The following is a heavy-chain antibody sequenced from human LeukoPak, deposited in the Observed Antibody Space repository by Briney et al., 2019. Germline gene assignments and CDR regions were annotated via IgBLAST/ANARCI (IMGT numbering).Heavy chain of an antibody. Sequence: SETLSLTCTVSGGSISNGGDYWSWIRQHPGKGLEWIGYIYYSGSTYYNPSLKSRVTISVDTSKNQFSLKLSSVTAADTAVYYCARGRATGYVDYWGQGTLVTVSS. CDR3: ARGRATGYVDY. J-gene: IGHJ4*02. CDR2: IYYSGST. V-gene: IGHV4-31*03. CDR1: GGSISNGGDY. D-gene: IGHD3-9*01.